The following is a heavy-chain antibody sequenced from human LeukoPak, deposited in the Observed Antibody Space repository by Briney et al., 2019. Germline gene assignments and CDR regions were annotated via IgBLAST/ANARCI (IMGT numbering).Heavy chain of an antibody. CDR1: GFTFKNYS. D-gene: IGHD3-9*01. CDR3: AGGTGFIIKD. Sequence: GGSLRLSCAASGFTFKNYSLHWVRRAPGKGLEWVANIKQDGSEKNYVDSVKGRFTISRDNAKNSLYLQMNNLRVEDTAMYYCAGGTGFIIKDWGQGTLVTVSS. J-gene: IGHJ4*02. CDR2: IKQDGSEK. V-gene: IGHV3-7*03.